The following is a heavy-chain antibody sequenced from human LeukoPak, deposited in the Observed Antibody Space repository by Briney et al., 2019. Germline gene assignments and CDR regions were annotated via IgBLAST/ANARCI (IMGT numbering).Heavy chain of an antibody. CDR1: GFTFSSYA. CDR3: ASVDDSYAPSAFDI. V-gene: IGHV3-30-3*01. Sequence: SGGSLRLSCAASGFTFSSYAMHWVRQAPGKGLEWVAVISYDGSNKYYADSVKGRFTISRDNSKNTLYLQMNSLRAEDTAVYYCASVDDSYAPSAFDIWGQGTMVTVSS. CDR2: ISYDGSNK. J-gene: IGHJ3*02. D-gene: IGHD3-3*01.